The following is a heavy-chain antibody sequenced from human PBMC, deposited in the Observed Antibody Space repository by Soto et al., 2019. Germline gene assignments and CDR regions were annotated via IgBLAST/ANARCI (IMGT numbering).Heavy chain of an antibody. V-gene: IGHV3-9*01. J-gene: IGHJ6*02. Sequence: GGSLRLSCAASGFTFDDYAMHWVRQAPGKGLEWVSGISWNSGSIVYADSVKGRFTISRDNAKNSLYLQMNSLRAEDTALYYCETDIFESSSWSIPYYYYYGMDVWGQGTTVTVSS. CDR1: GFTFDDYA. CDR2: ISWNSGSI. D-gene: IGHD6-13*01. CDR3: ETDIFESSSWSIPYYYYYGMDV.